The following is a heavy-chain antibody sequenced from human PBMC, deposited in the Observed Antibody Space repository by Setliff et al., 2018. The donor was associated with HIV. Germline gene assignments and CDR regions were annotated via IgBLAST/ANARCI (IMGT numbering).Heavy chain of an antibody. CDR1: GGTFSYYG. V-gene: IGHV1-69*05. D-gene: IGHD2-2*01. Sequence: ASVKVSCKASGGTFSYYGMSWVRQAPGQGLEWMGGIIPISGTANYAQKFQGRVTITTDESTSTAYMELSGLRSEDTAVYYCARDFGGYCSSMSCPGLFDPWGQGTLVTVSS. CDR2: IIPISGTA. CDR3: ARDFGGYCSSMSCPGLFDP. J-gene: IGHJ5*02.